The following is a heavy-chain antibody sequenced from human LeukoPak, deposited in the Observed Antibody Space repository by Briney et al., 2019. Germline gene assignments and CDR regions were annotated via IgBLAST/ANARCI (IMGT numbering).Heavy chain of an antibody. CDR3: ARETNRYFDP. V-gene: IGHV4-59*01. J-gene: IGHJ5*02. CDR1: GGSISSYY. CDR2: ISYSGYT. Sequence: SETLSLTCTVSGGSISSYYWSWIRQPPGKGLEWIGHISYSGYTNYNPSLKSRVTISRDTSKNQFSLKVNSITAADTALYFCARETNRYFDPWGQGTLVIVSS. D-gene: IGHD1-14*01.